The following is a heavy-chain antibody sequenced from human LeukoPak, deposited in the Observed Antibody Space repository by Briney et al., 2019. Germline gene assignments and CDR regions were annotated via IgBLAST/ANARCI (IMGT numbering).Heavy chain of an antibody. CDR3: ARVVPAAPDAYYYYYMDV. Sequence: SVKVSCKASGGTFSSYTISWVRQAPGQGLEWMGRIIPILGIANYAQKFQGRVTITADKSTSTAYMELSSLRSEDTAVYYCARVVPAAPDAYYYYYMDVGGKGTTVTVSS. CDR1: GGTFSSYT. J-gene: IGHJ6*03. CDR2: IIPILGIA. D-gene: IGHD2-2*01. V-gene: IGHV1-69*02.